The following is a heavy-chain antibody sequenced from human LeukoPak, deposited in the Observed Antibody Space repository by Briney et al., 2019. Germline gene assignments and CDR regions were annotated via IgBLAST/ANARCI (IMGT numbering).Heavy chain of an antibody. CDR2: INPSGGST. V-gene: IGHV1-46*01. D-gene: IGHD6-13*01. CDR1: GYTFTSYY. Sequence: ASVKVSCKASGYTFTSYYMHWVRQAPGQGLEWMGIINPSGGSTSYVQKFQGRVTITADESTRSAYMELSSLRSDDTAVYYCAREPKKIAAAGDLDYWGQGALVTVSS. J-gene: IGHJ4*02. CDR3: AREPKKIAAAGDLDY.